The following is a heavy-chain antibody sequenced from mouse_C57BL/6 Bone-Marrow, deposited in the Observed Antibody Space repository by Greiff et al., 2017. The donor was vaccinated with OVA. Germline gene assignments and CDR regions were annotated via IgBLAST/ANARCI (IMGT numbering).Heavy chain of an antibody. CDR3: ARELYRGVYYCDH. D-gene: IGHD2-12*01. V-gene: IGHV1-26*01. J-gene: IGHJ2*01. CDR2: INPNNGGT. Sequence: EVQLQQSGPELVKPGASVKISCKASGYTFTDYYMNWVKQSHGKSLEWIGDINPNNGGTSYNQKFKGKATLTVDKSSSTAYMELRSLTSEDSAVYYCARELYRGVYYCDHGGQGTTLTVST. CDR1: GYTFTDYY.